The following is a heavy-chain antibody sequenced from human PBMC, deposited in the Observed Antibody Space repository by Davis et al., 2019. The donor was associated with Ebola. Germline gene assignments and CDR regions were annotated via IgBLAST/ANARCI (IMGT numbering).Heavy chain of an antibody. D-gene: IGHD2-21*01. CDR3: AQDLDWAFYY. CDR1: GFTFSLYG. V-gene: IGHV3-30*02. CDR2: IQRGENDK. J-gene: IGHJ4*02. Sequence: GESLKISCAASGFTFSLYGAHWVRQAPGKGLEWVALIQRGENDKHYAESVKGRFTISRDNSKNTYYLQMNRLGPEDTATYYCAQDLDWAFYYWGQGTVVTVSS.